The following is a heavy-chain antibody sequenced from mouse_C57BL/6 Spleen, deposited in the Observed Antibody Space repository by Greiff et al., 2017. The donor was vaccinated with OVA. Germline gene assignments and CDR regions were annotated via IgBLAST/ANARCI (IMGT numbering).Heavy chain of an antibody. Sequence: EVKVEESGGGLVKPGGSLKLSCAASGFTFSSYAMSWVRQTPEKRLEWVATISDGGSYTYYPDNVKGRFTISRDNAKNNLYLQMSHLKSEDTAMYYCARDLGGTGDYWGQGTTLTVSS. D-gene: IGHD3-3*01. CDR1: GFTFSSYA. V-gene: IGHV5-4*01. J-gene: IGHJ2*01. CDR2: ISDGGSYT. CDR3: ARDLGGTGDY.